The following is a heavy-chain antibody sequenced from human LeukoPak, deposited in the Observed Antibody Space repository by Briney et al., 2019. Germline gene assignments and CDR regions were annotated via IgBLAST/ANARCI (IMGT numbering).Heavy chain of an antibody. J-gene: IGHJ3*02. CDR3: AKKLIMITFGGVIANDAFDI. V-gene: IGHV3-23*01. CDR2: ISGSGGST. D-gene: IGHD3-16*02. CDR1: GFTFSSYA. Sequence: GGSLRLSCAASGFTFSSYAMSWVRQAPGKGLEWVSAISGSGGSTYYADSVKGRFTISRDNSKNTLYLQMNSLRAEDTAVYYCAKKLIMITFGGVIANDAFDIWGQGTMVTVSS.